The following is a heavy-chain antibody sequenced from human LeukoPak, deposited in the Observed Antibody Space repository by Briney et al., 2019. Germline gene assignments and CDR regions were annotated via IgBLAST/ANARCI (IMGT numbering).Heavy chain of an antibody. CDR3: VRDRGTYRPIDY. V-gene: IGHV3-7*03. J-gene: IGHJ4*02. D-gene: IGHD1-26*01. Sequence: GGSLRLSCAASGFTFSSYWMSWVRQAPGKGLEWVANIKQDGSAQYYVDSVKGRFTISRDNAQNSLYLQMNSLRAEDTAIYYCVRDRGTYRPIDYWGQGTLVTVSS. CDR2: IKQDGSAQ. CDR1: GFTFSSYW.